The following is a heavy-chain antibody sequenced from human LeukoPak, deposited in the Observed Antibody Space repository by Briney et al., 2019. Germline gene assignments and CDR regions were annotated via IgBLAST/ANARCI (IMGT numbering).Heavy chain of an antibody. CDR1: VGSLSSSSNY. V-gene: IGHV4-39*01. D-gene: IGHD3-3*01. J-gene: IGHJ4*02. CDR3: ARHLYDFWSGYYQPRHFDY. CDR2: IYYSGST. Sequence: PSETLSLTCTVSVGSLSSSSNYWGWIRQPPGKGLEWIGSIYYSGSTYYNPSLKSRVTISVDTSKNQFSLKVTSVTAADTAVYYCARHLYDFWSGYYQPRHFDYWGQGTLVTVSS.